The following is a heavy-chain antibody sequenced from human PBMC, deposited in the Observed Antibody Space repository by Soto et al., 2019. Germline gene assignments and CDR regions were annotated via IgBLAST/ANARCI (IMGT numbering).Heavy chain of an antibody. Sequence: EVQLEESGGGLIQPGGSLRLSCAASGFSVSSHYMSWVRQAPGKGLEWVSTIYSGDTTYYADSVKGRFTVSRDNSKNTVHLQINSLRAEDTAVYSCGCGVYAPKYFYGMDGWGQGTTVTVSS. CDR1: GFSVSSHY. CDR3: GCGVYAPKYFYGMDG. J-gene: IGHJ6*02. V-gene: IGHV3-53*01. CDR2: IYSGDTT. D-gene: IGHD2-8*01.